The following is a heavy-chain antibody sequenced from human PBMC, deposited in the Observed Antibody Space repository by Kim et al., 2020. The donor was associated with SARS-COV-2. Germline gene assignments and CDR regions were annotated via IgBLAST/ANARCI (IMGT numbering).Heavy chain of an antibody. CDR3: ARVGYDYVWGSYRDYYYYGRDV. Sequence: GGSLRLSCAASGFTFSDYYMSWIRQAPGKGLEWVSYISSSSSYTNYADSVKGRFTISRDNAKNSLYLQMNSLRAEDTAVYYCARVGYDYVWGSYRDYYYYGRDVWGQGTTVTVSS. CDR2: ISSSSSYT. CDR1: GFTFSDYY. V-gene: IGHV3-11*05. J-gene: IGHJ6*02. D-gene: IGHD3-16*02.